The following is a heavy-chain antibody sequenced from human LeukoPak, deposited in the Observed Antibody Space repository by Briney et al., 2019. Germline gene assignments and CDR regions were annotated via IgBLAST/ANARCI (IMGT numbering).Heavy chain of an antibody. CDR1: GFTFSSHS. D-gene: IGHD3-16*01. CDR3: IRDLFDDYSLDY. CDR2: INSDSSLM. V-gene: IGHV3-21*01. J-gene: IGHJ4*02. Sequence: KPGGSLRLSCAASGFTFSSHSMNWVRQAPGKGLEWVSSINSDSSLMFYAESVKGRFTISRDNARNSLYLQMNSLRAEDTAVYYCIRDLFDDYSLDYWGQGALVTVSS.